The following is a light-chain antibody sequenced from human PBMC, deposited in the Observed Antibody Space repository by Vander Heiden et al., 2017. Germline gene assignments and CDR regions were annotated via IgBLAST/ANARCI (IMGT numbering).Light chain of an antibody. Sequence: EIVLTQSPGTLSLSPGERATLSCRASQSVRANYLAWYQQKPGQAPRLLIYDGANRAAGIPDRFSDSGSGTDFTLTINGLEPEDFAVYYCQQEGSSPRTFGQGTKVEIK. CDR2: DGA. V-gene: IGKV3-20*01. CDR1: QSVRANY. J-gene: IGKJ1*01. CDR3: QQEGSSPRT.